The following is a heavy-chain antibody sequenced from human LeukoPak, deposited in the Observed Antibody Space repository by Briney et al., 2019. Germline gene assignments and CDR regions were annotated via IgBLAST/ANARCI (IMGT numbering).Heavy chain of an antibody. J-gene: IGHJ4*02. D-gene: IGHD3-22*01. CDR3: AKGHSRNSGYPYYFDY. CDR1: GFTFSSYA. V-gene: IGHV3-30-3*01. CDR2: ISYDGSNK. Sequence: GGSLRLSCAASGFTFSSYAMHWVRQAPGKGLEWVAVISYDGSNKYYADSVKGRFTISRDNSKNTLYLQMNSLRAEDTVVYYCAKGHSRNSGYPYYFDYWGQGTLVTVSS.